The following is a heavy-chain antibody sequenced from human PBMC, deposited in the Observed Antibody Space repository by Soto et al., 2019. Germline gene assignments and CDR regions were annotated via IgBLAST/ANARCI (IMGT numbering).Heavy chain of an antibody. J-gene: IGHJ4*02. D-gene: IGHD6-6*01. CDR2: IDVGGGGT. V-gene: IGHV3-23*01. CDR3: AKGPEQLVHGAFDY. CDR1: VFTLSSCV. Sequence: GWSLRLSCSASVFTLSSCVMTWFRQAPGKGLEWVSGIDVGGGGTYYADSVKGRFTISRDNSKNTLYLQMNSLGADDTAVYYCAKGPEQLVHGAFDYWGQGVLVTVSS.